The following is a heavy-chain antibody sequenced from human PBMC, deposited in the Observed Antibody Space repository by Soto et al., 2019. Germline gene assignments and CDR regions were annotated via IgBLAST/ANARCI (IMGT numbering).Heavy chain of an antibody. CDR2: IKSKTDGGTT. CDR1: GFTFSNAW. Sequence: EVQLVESGGGLVKPGGSLRLSCAASGFTFSNAWMSWVRQAPGKGLEWVGRIKSKTDGGTTDYAAPVKGRFTISRDDSINTLYLQMTCLKTEDPAVYYCTTDSSVIPSGAFPIWGQATMVTVSS. J-gene: IGHJ3*02. CDR3: TTDSSVIPSGAFPI. D-gene: IGHD3-22*01. V-gene: IGHV3-15*01.